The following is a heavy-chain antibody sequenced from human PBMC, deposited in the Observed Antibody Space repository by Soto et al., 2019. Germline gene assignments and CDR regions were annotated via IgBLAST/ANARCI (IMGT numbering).Heavy chain of an antibody. V-gene: IGHV4-34*01. CDR1: GGSFSGYY. Sequence: SETLSLTCAVYGGSFSGYYWSWIRQPPGKGLEWIGEINHSGSTNYNPSLKSRVTISVDTSKNQFSLKLSSVTAADTAVYYCARGKAYYYYMDVWGKGTTVTVS. J-gene: IGHJ6*03. CDR3: ARGKAYYYYMDV. CDR2: INHSGST.